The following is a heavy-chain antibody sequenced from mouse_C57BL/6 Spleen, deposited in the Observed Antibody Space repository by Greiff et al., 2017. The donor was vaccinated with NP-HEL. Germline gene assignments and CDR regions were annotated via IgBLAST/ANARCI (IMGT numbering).Heavy chain of an antibody. CDR2: IYPGSGST. CDR3: ANEIYYGNSWFAY. V-gene: IGHV1-55*01. J-gene: IGHJ3*01. CDR1: GYTFTSYW. Sequence: QVQLQQPGAELVKPGASVKMSCKASGYTFTSYWITWVKQRPGQGLEWIGDIYPGSGSTNYNEKFKSKATLTVDTSSSTAYMQLSSLTSEDSAVYYCANEIYYGNSWFAYWGQGTLVTVSA. D-gene: IGHD2-1*01.